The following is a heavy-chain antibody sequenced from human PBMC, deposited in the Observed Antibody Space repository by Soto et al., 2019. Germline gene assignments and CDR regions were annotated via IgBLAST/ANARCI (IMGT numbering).Heavy chain of an antibody. D-gene: IGHD6-13*01. J-gene: IGHJ4*02. Sequence: QVQLVQSGAEVKKPGSSVKVSCKASGGTFSSYTISWVRQAPGQGLEWMGRIIPILGIANYAQKFQGRVTITADKSTSTAYMGLSSLRSEDTAVYYCATYSSSWYAIDYWGQGTLVTVSS. CDR3: ATYSSSWYAIDY. CDR1: GGTFSSYT. V-gene: IGHV1-69*02. CDR2: IIPILGIA.